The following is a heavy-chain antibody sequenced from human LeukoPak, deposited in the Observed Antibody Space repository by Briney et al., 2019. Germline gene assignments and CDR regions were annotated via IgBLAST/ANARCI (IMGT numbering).Heavy chain of an antibody. CDR3: ARGRPYNVGLPPWFDP. D-gene: IGHD1-14*01. CDR1: GGSISSNSDY. Sequence: SETLSLTCTVSGGSISSNSDYWGWLRQPPGKGLEWIGSIYYSGTTYYNPSLKSRVTISVDTSRNQFSLNLSSMTAADTAVYYCARGRPYNVGLPPWFDPWGQGTLVTVSS. CDR2: IYYSGTT. J-gene: IGHJ5*02. V-gene: IGHV4-39*07.